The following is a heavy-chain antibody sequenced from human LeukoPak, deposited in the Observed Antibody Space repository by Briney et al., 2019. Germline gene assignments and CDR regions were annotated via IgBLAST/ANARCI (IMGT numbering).Heavy chain of an antibody. Sequence: GGSLRLSCAASGFTFSSYGMHWVRQAPGKGLEWVAVISYDGSNKYYADSVKGGFTISRDNSKNTLYLQMNSLRAEDTAVYYCAKGLITMISTAFDYWGQGTLVTVSS. J-gene: IGHJ4*02. V-gene: IGHV3-30*18. CDR1: GFTFSSYG. CDR2: ISYDGSNK. CDR3: AKGLITMISTAFDY. D-gene: IGHD3-22*01.